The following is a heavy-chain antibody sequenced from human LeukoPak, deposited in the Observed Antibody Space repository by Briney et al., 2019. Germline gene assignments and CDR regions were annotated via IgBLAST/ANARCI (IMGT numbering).Heavy chain of an antibody. CDR2: IHSSGST. J-gene: IGHJ4*02. Sequence: SETLSLTCTVSGASISGSGYYWGWIRQPPGKGLEWIGSIHSSGSTYYNASLQSRVTISIETSKNQISLRLNSVTAADTAMYYCAKSGGYGLINYWGQGTLVTVSS. D-gene: IGHD1-26*01. V-gene: IGHV4-39*01. CDR3: AKSGGYGLINY. CDR1: GASISGSGYY.